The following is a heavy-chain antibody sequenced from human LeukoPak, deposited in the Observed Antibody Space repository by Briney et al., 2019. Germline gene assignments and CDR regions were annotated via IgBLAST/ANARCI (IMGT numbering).Heavy chain of an antibody. D-gene: IGHD1-26*01. CDR3: ARHGGGGESYPRVFDY. V-gene: IGHV4-59*08. CDR2: IYYSGST. CDR1: GVSISPYY. Sequence: PSETLSLTCTVSGVSISPYYWSWIRQPPGKGLEWIGYIYYSGSTNYNPSLKSRVTISVDTSKNQFSLKLSSVTAADTAVYYCARHGGGGESYPRVFDYWGRGTLVTVSS. J-gene: IGHJ4*02.